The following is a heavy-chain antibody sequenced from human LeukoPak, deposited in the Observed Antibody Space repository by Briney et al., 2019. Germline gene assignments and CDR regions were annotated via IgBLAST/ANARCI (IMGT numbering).Heavy chain of an antibody. CDR2: INPSSGST. CDR3: ARDSSVAGDAFDI. V-gene: IGHV1-46*03. Sequence: ASVKVSCKASGYTFTSYYMYWVRQAPGQGLEWLGIINPSSGSTSYAQKLHGRVTLTRDTYTSTDYMERSSVRSEDTAVYFCARDSSVAGDAFDIWGQGTMVTVSS. J-gene: IGHJ3*02. CDR1: GYTFTSYY. D-gene: IGHD2-15*01.